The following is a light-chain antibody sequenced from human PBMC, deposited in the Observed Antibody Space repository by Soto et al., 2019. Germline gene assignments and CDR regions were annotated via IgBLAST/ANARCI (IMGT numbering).Light chain of an antibody. CDR3: ASYAGTRLFV. CDR1: SSDVGFYNF. CDR2: EVT. J-gene: IGLJ1*01. V-gene: IGLV2-8*01. Sequence: QAVATQPPSASGSPGQSLTISCTGTSSDVGFYNFVSWYQQRPGKAPKLVIYEVTKRPSGVPDRFSGSKSGSTASLTVSGLQADDEADYYCASYAGTRLFVFGSGTKLTVL.